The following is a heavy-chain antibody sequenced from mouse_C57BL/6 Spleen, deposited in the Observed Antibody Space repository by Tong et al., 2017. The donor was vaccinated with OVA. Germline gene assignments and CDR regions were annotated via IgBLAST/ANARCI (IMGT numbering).Heavy chain of an antibody. Sequence: VQLQESGAELAKPGASVKMSCKASGYTFTSYWMHWVKQRPGQGLEWIGYINPSTGYTEYNQKFKDKATLTADKSSIAAFMQLSSLTSEDGAVYCCASTTKDTTDYGGQGTTLTVS. CDR1: GYTFTSYW. D-gene: IGHD2-14*01. J-gene: IGHJ2*01. CDR3: ASTTKDTTDY. V-gene: IGHV1-7*01. CDR2: INPSTGYT.